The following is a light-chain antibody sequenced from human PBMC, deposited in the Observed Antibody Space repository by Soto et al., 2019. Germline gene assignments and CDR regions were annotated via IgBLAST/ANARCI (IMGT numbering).Light chain of an antibody. V-gene: IGLV2-8*01. CDR1: SSDVGGYTH. J-gene: IGLJ3*02. CDR3: RSYGGSNNVV. CDR2: EVT. Sequence: QSALTQPPSASGSPGQSVTISCTGTSSDVGGYTHVSWYQQHPGKAPKLIIYEVTKRPSGVPDRFSGSKSGNTASLTVSGLQAEDEAHYHCRSYGGSNNVVFGGGTKLTVL.